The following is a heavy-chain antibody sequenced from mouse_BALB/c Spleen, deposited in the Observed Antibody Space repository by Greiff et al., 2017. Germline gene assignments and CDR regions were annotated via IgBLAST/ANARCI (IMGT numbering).Heavy chain of an antibody. V-gene: IGHV1S56*01. J-gene: IGHJ3*01. CDR3: ARERDYGSSPWFAY. CDR1: GYTFTSYY. D-gene: IGHD1-1*01. Sequence: VKLVESGPELVKPGASVRISCKASGYTFTSYYIHWVKQRPGQGLEWIGWIYPGNVNTKYNEKFKGKATLTADKSSSPAYMQLSSLTSEDSAVYFCARERDYGSSPWFAYWGQGTLVTVSA. CDR2: IYPGNVNT.